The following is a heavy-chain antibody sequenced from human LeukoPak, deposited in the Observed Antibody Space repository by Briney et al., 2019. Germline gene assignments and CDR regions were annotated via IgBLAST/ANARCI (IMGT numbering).Heavy chain of an antibody. Sequence: ASVKVSCKASGYTFTSYDINWVRQATGQGLEWMGWMNPNSGNTGYAQKFQGRVTMTRSTSISTAYMELSSLRSEDTAVYYCARDCGGDCYSVADAFDIWGQGTMVTVSS. CDR2: MNPNSGNT. J-gene: IGHJ3*02. D-gene: IGHD2-21*02. V-gene: IGHV1-8*01. CDR1: GYTFTSYD. CDR3: ARDCGGDCYSVADAFDI.